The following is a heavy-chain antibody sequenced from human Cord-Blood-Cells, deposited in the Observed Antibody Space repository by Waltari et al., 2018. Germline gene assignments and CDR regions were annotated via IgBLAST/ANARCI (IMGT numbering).Heavy chain of an antibody. CDR1: GYTFTSYD. CDR3: ARAPSGYYYYYGMDV. J-gene: IGHJ6*02. Sequence: QVQLVQSGAEVKKPGASVKVSCKASGYTFTSYDIKWVRQATGQGLEWMGWMNPNSGNTGYAQKFQGRLTMTRNTAISTAYMELSSLRSEDTAVYYCARAPSGYYYYYGMDVWGQGTTVTVSS. CDR2: MNPNSGNT. D-gene: IGHD5-12*01. V-gene: IGHV1-8*01.